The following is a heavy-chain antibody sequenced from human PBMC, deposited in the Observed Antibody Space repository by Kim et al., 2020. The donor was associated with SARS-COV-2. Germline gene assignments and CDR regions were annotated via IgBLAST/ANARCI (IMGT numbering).Heavy chain of an antibody. J-gene: IGHJ4*02. Sequence: SSKTHVESWKGRFTISRDNTERSLSLQMNSLRVEDTAVYYCARGGGSYYSVWGRGTLVTVSS. CDR2: SSK. V-gene: IGHV3-7*01. D-gene: IGHD1-26*01. CDR3: ARGGGSYYSV.